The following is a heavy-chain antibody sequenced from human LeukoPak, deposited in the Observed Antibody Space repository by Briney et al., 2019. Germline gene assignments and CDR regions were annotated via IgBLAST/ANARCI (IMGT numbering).Heavy chain of an antibody. CDR1: GYTFTTYG. V-gene: IGHV1-18*01. CDR3: ARDLAVAGTGPSDY. CDR2: ISAYNGNT. D-gene: IGHD6-19*01. Sequence: ASVKVSCKTSGYTFTTYGISWVRQAPGQGLEWMGWISAYNGNTNYVQTLQGRVTMTTDTSTSTAYMELRSLRSDDTAVYYCARDLAVAGTGPSDYWGQGTLVTVSS. J-gene: IGHJ4*02.